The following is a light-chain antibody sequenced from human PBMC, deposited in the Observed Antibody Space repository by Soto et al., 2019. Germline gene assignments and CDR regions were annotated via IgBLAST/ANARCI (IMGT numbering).Light chain of an antibody. Sequence: QSVLTQPASASGSPGQSITISCSGTNSDIGSYDYVSWYQHHPGTAPQLIIFEVTYRYSGVSGRFSASKSANTASLTISGLQPEDEAVYYCSSYSSIPPHVLFGGGTKVTVL. CDR1: NSDIGSYDY. CDR3: SSYSSIPPHVL. J-gene: IGLJ2*01. CDR2: EVT. V-gene: IGLV2-14*01.